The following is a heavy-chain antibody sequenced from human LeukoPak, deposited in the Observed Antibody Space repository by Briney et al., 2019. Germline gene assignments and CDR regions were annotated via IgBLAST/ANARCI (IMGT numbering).Heavy chain of an antibody. CDR3: ARDLYSSGWQDY. J-gene: IGHJ4*02. Sequence: ASVKVSCKASGYIFTGYYMHWVRQAPGQGLEWMGWINPNSGDTNYAQKLQGRVTMTTDTSTSTAYMELRSLRSDDTAMYYCARDLYSSGWQDYWGQGTLVTVSS. V-gene: IGHV1-2*02. D-gene: IGHD6-19*01. CDR1: GYIFTGYY. CDR2: INPNSGDT.